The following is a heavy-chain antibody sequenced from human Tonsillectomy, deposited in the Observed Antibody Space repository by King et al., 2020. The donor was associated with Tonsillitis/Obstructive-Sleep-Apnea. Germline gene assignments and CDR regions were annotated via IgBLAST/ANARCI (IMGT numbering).Heavy chain of an antibody. CDR3: ARELEYSSSSAPHY. CDR2: INPSVGST. J-gene: IGHJ4*02. V-gene: IGHV1-46*01. Sequence: QLVQSGAEVKKPGASVKVSCKASGYTFTSCYMPWVRQAPGQGLVWMGIINPSVGSTTYAQTFQGRVTMTRDTSTSTVYMELRSLISEDTAVYYCARELEYSSSSAPHYWGQGALVTVSS. CDR1: GYTFTSCY. D-gene: IGHD6-6*01.